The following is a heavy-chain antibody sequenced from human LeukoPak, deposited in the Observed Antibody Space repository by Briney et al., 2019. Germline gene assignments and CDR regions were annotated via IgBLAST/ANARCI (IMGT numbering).Heavy chain of an antibody. D-gene: IGHD6-6*01. V-gene: IGHV4-4*07. J-gene: IGHJ6*03. Sequence: SETLSLTCTVSGGSISSYYWSWIRQPAGKGLEWIGRIYTSGSTNYNPSLKSRVTMSVDASKNQFSLKLSSVTAADTAVYYCARDSSPRQPPYYYYMDVWGKGTTVTVSS. CDR2: IYTSGST. CDR1: GGSISSYY. CDR3: ARDSSPRQPPYYYYMDV.